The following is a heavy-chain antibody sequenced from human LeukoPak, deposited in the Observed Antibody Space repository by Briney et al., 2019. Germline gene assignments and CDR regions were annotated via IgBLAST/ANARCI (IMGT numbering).Heavy chain of an antibody. V-gene: IGHV4-59*01. J-gene: IGHJ4*02. CDR2: IYYSGSA. D-gene: IGHD3-10*01. CDR1: GRSISMYY. Sequence: PSETLSLTCTVSGRSISMYYWSWVRQPPRKRPEWVGYIYYSGSATYNTPLKSRVTISEDTSNTQFSLKLSSVTAADTAVYYCARDLYGSVSDYWGQGTLVTVSS. CDR3: ARDLYGSVSDY.